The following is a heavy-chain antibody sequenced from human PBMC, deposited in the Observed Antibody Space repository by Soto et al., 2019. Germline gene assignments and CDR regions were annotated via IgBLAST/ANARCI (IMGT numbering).Heavy chain of an antibody. D-gene: IGHD6-6*01. V-gene: IGHV4-34*01. Sequence: SETLSLTCAVYGGSFSGYYWSWIRQPPGKGLEWIGEVNHSGSTNYNPSLKSRVTISVDTSKNQFSLKLSSVTAADTAVYYCARVPRYSSSRIFDYWGQGTLVTVPS. CDR1: GGSFSGYY. J-gene: IGHJ4*02. CDR3: ARVPRYSSSRIFDY. CDR2: VNHSGST.